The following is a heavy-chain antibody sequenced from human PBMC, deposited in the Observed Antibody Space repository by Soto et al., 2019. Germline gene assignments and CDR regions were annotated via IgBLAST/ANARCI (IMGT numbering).Heavy chain of an antibody. J-gene: IGHJ4*02. Sequence: EVQLVESGGGLVKPGGSLRLSCAASGFTFSSYSMNWVRQAPGKGLEWVSSISSSSSYIYYADSVKGRFTISRDNAKNSLYLQMNSLRAEDTAVYYCASHGPPGIAVAGTAYWGQGTLVTVST. CDR3: ASHGPPGIAVAGTAY. CDR2: ISSSSSYI. V-gene: IGHV3-21*01. D-gene: IGHD6-19*01. CDR1: GFTFSSYS.